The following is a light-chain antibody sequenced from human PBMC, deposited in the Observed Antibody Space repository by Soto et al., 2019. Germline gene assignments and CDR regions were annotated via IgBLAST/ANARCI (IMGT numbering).Light chain of an antibody. J-gene: IGLJ1*01. CDR3: SSYTRSSTPFV. V-gene: IGLV2-14*01. Sequence: QSVLTQPASVSGSPGQSITISCTGTSSDVGAYNYVSWYQQHPGKAPKLMIYEVSNRPSGVSNRFSGSKSGNTASLTISGLQAEDEADYYCSSYTRSSTPFVFGTGTKLTVL. CDR2: EVS. CDR1: SSDVGAYNY.